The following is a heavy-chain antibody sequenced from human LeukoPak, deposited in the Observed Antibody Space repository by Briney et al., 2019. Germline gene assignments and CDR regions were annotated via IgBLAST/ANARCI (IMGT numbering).Heavy chain of an antibody. J-gene: IGHJ5*02. V-gene: IGHV4-34*01. Sequence: PSETLSLTCAVYGGSFSGYYWSWIRQPPGKGLEWIGEINHSGSTNYNPSLKSRVTISVDTSKNQFSLKLSSVTAADTAVYYCARGNIVVVPAAIGWFDPWGQGTLVTVSS. CDR3: ARGNIVVVPAAIGWFDP. CDR2: INHSGST. D-gene: IGHD2-2*01. CDR1: GGSFSGYY.